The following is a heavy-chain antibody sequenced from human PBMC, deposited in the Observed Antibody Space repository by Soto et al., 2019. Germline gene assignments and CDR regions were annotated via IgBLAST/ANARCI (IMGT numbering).Heavy chain of an antibody. V-gene: IGHV3-23*01. J-gene: IGHJ6*02. CDR1: GLTVSSYA. CDR3: AKRGYPLAYYYGMDH. CDR2: ISSDGNT. Sequence: GGSLRLSCAASGLTVSSYAVSWVRQAPGKGLEWVSAISSDGNTYYADSVKGRFTVSRDNSQNTLCLQMNSLRAEDTAVYYCAKRGYPLAYYYGMDHWGQGTTVTVSS. D-gene: IGHD5-12*01.